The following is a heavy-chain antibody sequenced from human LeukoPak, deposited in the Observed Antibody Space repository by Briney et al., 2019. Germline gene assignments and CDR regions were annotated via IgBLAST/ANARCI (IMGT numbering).Heavy chain of an antibody. V-gene: IGHV4-34*01. CDR3: ARVPSDDSSGYTYWHYSYYYMDV. Sequence: SETLSLTCAVYGGSFSGYYWSWIRQPPGKGLERIGEINHSGSTYYNPSLKSRVTISVVTSKNQSSLNLNSVTAADTAVYYCARVPSDDSSGYTYWHYSYYYMDVWGKGTTVTVSS. CDR1: GGSFSGYY. J-gene: IGHJ6*03. CDR2: INHSGST. D-gene: IGHD3-22*01.